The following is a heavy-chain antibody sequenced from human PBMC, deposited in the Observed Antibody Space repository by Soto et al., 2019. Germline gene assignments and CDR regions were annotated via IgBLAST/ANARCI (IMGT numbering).Heavy chain of an antibody. D-gene: IGHD3-16*02. J-gene: IGHJ4*02. V-gene: IGHV3-23*01. CDR1: GFTFSSYA. CDR2: ISGSGGST. Sequence: GGSLRLSCAASGFTFSSYAMSWVRQAPGKGLEWVSAISGSGGSTYYADSVKGRFTISRDNSKNTLYLQMNSLRAEDTAVYYCAKAHYDYVWGSYLYWGQGTLVTVSS. CDR3: AKAHYDYVWGSYLY.